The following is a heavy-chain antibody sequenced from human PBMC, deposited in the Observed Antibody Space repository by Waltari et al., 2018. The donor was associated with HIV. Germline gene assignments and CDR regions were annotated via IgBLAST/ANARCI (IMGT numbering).Heavy chain of an antibody. CDR2: GYISGST. CDR1: GGSIPSGHYS. J-gene: IGHJ2*01. Sequence: QVQLQESGPGLVKPSQTLSLTCPVPGGSIPSGHYSRTWIRQPAGKGLEWVGRGYISGSTNYNPSLRSRVTISVDTSKNQFSLKLTSVTAADTAVYYCARGLDILTAHYHWYLDLWGRGTLVTVSS. D-gene: IGHD3-9*01. V-gene: IGHV4-61*02. CDR3: ARGLDILTAHYHWYLDL.